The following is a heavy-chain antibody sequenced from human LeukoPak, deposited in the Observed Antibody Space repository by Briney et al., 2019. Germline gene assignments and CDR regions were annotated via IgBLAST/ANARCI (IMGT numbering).Heavy chain of an antibody. Sequence: GGSLRLSCAASGFTFDDYAMHWVRQAPGKGLEWVSGISWNSGSIGYADSVKGRFTISRDNAKNSLYLQMNSLRAEGMALYYCAKDWGASFYYMDVWGKGTTVTVSS. CDR1: GFTFDDYA. CDR3: AKDWGASFYYMDV. CDR2: ISWNSGSI. V-gene: IGHV3-9*03. D-gene: IGHD1-26*01. J-gene: IGHJ6*03.